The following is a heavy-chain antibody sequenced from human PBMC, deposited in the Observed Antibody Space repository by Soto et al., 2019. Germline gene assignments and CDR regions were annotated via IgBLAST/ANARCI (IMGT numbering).Heavy chain of an antibody. Sequence: QVQLVQSGAEVKKPGASVKVSCKASGYTFIRNGISWVRQAPGQGREWMGWISAYNGNTEYAQKFQGRVTMTTDTSTSTAYMELRNLRSDDAAVYYCARDSATLVPGVWGQGTTVTVSS. D-gene: IGHD3-10*01. J-gene: IGHJ6*02. CDR3: ARDSATLVPGV. CDR1: GYTFIRNG. CDR2: ISAYNGNT. V-gene: IGHV1-18*01.